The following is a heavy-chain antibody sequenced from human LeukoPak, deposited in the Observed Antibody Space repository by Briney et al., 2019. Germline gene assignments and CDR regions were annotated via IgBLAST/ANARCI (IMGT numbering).Heavy chain of an antibody. CDR3: AKALSGSYYIALFDY. D-gene: IGHD1-26*01. CDR2: ISGSGGST. J-gene: IGHJ4*02. Sequence: GGSLRLSCAASGFTFSNYAMNWVRQAPGKGLEWVSGISGSGGSTYYADSVKGRFTISRDNSKNTLYLQMNSLRAEDTAVYYCAKALSGSYYIALFDYWGQGTLVTVSS. V-gene: IGHV3-23*01. CDR1: GFTFSNYA.